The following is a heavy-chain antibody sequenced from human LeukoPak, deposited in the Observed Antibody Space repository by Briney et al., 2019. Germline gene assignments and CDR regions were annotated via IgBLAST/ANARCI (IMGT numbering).Heavy chain of an antibody. D-gene: IGHD1-20*01. CDR1: GFTFSNYI. J-gene: IGHJ4*02. CDR2: ISSSSSPI. Sequence: PGVSLRLSCAASGFTFSNYIMNWVRQAPGKGLEWRSYISSSSSPIYYADSVKGRFTNSRDNAKNSLHLQMNSLRDEDTGVYYCARVNWNDVGSFDYWGQGTLVTVSS. V-gene: IGHV3-48*02. CDR3: ARVNWNDVGSFDY.